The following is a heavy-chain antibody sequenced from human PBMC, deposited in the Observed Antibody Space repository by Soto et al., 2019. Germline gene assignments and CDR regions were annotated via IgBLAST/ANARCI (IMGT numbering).Heavy chain of an antibody. V-gene: IGHV4-34*01. Sequence: PSETLSLTCAVYGGSFSGYYWIWIRQPPGKGLEWIGEINHSGSTNYNPSLKSRVTISVDTSKNQFSLKLSSVTAADTAVYYCARGTGRVVTATIYYYYGMDVWGQGTTVTVSS. CDR3: ARGTGRVVTATIYYYYGMDV. D-gene: IGHD2-21*02. CDR1: GGSFSGYY. CDR2: INHSGST. J-gene: IGHJ6*02.